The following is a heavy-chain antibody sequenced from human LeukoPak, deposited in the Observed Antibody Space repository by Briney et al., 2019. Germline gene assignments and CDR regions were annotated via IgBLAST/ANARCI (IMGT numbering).Heavy chain of an antibody. Sequence: GGSLRLSCAASGFTFSSYGMHWVRQAPGKGLEWAAFIRYDGSNKYYADSVKGRFTISRDNSKNTLYLQMNSLRAEDTAEYYCAKGCSSTSWTLDYWGQGTLVTVSS. CDR2: IRYDGSNK. V-gene: IGHV3-30*02. J-gene: IGHJ4*02. CDR1: GFTFSSYG. CDR3: AKGCSSTSWTLDY. D-gene: IGHD2-2*01.